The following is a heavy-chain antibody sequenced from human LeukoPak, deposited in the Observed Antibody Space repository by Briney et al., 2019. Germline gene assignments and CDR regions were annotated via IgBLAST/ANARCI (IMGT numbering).Heavy chain of an antibody. V-gene: IGHV3-11*06. CDR1: GFTFSDYY. CDR3: ARGGRFDFDY. D-gene: IGHD3-3*01. Sequence: PGGSLRLSCAASGFTFSDYYLSWIRQTPGKGLEWVSYISCSGSYPNYADSVKGRFTISRDNASNLLYLQMNSLRAEDTAVYYCARGGRFDFDYWGQGTLVTVSS. J-gene: IGHJ4*02. CDR2: ISCSGSYP.